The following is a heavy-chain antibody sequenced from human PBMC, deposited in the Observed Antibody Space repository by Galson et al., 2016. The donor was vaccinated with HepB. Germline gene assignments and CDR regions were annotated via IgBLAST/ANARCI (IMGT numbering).Heavy chain of an antibody. CDR2: INQGGSEE. D-gene: IGHD3-10*01. J-gene: IGHJ6*02. CDR1: GFTFSSYW. V-gene: IGHV3-7*01. Sequence: SLRLSCAASGFTFSSYWMSWVRQAPGKGLEWVANINQGGSEEKYVDSVKGRFTISRDNAKNSLYLQMSSLGAEDTARYYCVRRLDTEGRIGGWGWGMDVGGQGTTVTVFS. CDR3: VRRLDTEGRIGGWGWGMDV.